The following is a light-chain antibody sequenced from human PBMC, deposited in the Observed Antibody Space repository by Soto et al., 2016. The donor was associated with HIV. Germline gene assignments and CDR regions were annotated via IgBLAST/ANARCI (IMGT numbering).Light chain of an antibody. CDR1: QSIGTT. Sequence: AIQLTQSPSSLSASVGDRVTITCRASQSIGTTLAWFQQKPGKRPSLLIFGASTLESGVPSRFSGSGSGTDFNLTINSLQPEDFATYFCQQFYAYPHTFGQGSKLDI. V-gene: IGKV1-13*02. CDR2: GAS. CDR3: QQFYAYPHT. J-gene: IGKJ2*01.